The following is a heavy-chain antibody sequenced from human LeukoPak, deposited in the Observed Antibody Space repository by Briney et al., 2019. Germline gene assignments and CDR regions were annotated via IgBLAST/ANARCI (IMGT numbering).Heavy chain of an antibody. D-gene: IGHD6-19*01. Sequence: GGSLRLSCAASGFTLTSYWMSWVRQVPGKGPEWVANINEDGTRKDHLDSVKGRFTISRDNARRLLFLQMNSLRVEDTAIYYCLAGWSYWGQGTLVTVSS. V-gene: IGHV3-7*01. CDR3: LAGWSY. J-gene: IGHJ4*02. CDR1: GFTLTSYW. CDR2: INEDGTRK.